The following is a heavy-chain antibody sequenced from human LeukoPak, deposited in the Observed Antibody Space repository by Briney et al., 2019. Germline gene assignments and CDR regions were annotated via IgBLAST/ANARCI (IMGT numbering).Heavy chain of an antibody. Sequence: GGSLRLSCAASGFTFRSYAMNWVRQAPGKGLEWVSIISGSGSSTDYVDSVKGRFTISRDNSKNTLYLQMNSLRAEDTAVYYCAKISSGYDYGGFDYWGQGTLVTVSS. D-gene: IGHD5-12*01. CDR3: AKISSGYDYGGFDY. V-gene: IGHV3-23*01. CDR1: GFTFRSYA. J-gene: IGHJ4*02. CDR2: ISGSGSST.